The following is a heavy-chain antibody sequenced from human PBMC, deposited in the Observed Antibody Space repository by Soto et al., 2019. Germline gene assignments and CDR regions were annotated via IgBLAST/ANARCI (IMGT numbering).Heavy chain of an antibody. D-gene: IGHD2-2*01. CDR2: ISSGSDYI. V-gene: IGHV3-21*01. CDR1: GFTFSTYS. Sequence: PGGSLRLSCAASGFTFSTYSMNWVRQAPGKGLEWVSSISSGSDYIYYADSVKGRFPTSRDNAKNSLYLQMNSLRAEDTAVYYCARVYCSSSSCGMDGWGQGTAVT. J-gene: IGHJ6*02. CDR3: ARVYCSSSSCGMDG.